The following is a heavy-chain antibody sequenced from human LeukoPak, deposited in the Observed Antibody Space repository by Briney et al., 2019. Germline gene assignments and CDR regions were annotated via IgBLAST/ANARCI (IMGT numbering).Heavy chain of an antibody. CDR2: MYYSGST. J-gene: IGHJ5*02. Sequence: KPSETLSLTCSVSGGSIISSYYWSWIRQPPGKGLEWIGYMYYSGSTNFNPSLKSRVTISRDTSKNQFPLKLSSVTAADTAVYFCAREQGYCSTTTCQYSWFDPWGQGTLVTVSS. V-gene: IGHV4-59*01. CDR3: AREQGYCSTTTCQYSWFDP. D-gene: IGHD2-2*01. CDR1: GGSIISSYY.